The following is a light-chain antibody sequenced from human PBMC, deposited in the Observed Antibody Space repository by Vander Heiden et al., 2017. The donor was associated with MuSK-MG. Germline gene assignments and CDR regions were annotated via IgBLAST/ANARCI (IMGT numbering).Light chain of an antibody. CDR3: SSYTSSSTLVV. Sequence: QSSLTHPASVSGSPVQSITISCTGTSSDVGGYNYVSWYQQHPGKAPKLMIYDVSNRPSGVSNRFSGSKSGNTASLTISGLQAEDEADYYCSSYTSSSTLVVFGGGTKLTVL. V-gene: IGLV2-14*01. CDR2: DVS. CDR1: SSDVGGYNY. J-gene: IGLJ2*01.